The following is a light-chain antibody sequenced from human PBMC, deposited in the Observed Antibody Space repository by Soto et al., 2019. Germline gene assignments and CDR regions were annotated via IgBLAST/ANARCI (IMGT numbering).Light chain of an antibody. CDR1: QSVRSN. V-gene: IGKV3-15*01. Sequence: EIVMTQSPATLSVSPGERATHSCRASQSVRSNLAWYQQKPGQAPRLLIYGASTRATGIPARFSGSGSGTEFTLTISSLQSEDFAVYYCQQYNNWPSLAFGPGTRVDIK. J-gene: IGKJ3*01. CDR2: GAS. CDR3: QQYNNWPSLA.